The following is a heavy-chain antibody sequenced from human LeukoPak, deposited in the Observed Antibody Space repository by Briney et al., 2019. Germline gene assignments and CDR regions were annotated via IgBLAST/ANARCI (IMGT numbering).Heavy chain of an antibody. D-gene: IGHD3/OR15-3a*01. V-gene: IGHV4-38-2*01. J-gene: IGHJ6*04. CDR1: GYSISSGYY. Sequence: SETLSLTCAVSGYSISSGYYWGWIRQPPGKGLEWIGSIYQSVTTYYSPSLKSRVAISADTPKNQFSLTLTSVTAADMAVYYCARGSNYYYSMDVWGKATTVTVSP. CDR3: ARGSNYYYSMDV. CDR2: IYQSVTT.